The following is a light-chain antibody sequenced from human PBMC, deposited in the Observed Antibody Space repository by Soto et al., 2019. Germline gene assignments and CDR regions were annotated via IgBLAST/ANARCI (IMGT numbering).Light chain of an antibody. V-gene: IGKV3-15*01. J-gene: IGKJ4*01. Sequence: VVMRQSPSTLSVSQGEGATLSCRASQGIGDTLDWYQHKPGQTPRLLLYDTSTWATGVPPRFSGSRSWAEFTRTIHSLQSADFGVCDCQPYNNSPRTFGGGAEVEIK. CDR3: QPYNNSPRT. CDR1: QGIGDT. CDR2: DTS.